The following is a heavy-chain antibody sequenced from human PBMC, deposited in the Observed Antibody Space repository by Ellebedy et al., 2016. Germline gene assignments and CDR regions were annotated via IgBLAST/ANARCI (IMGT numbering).Heavy chain of an antibody. J-gene: IGHJ4*02. CDR3: RQGHYADL. CDR1: GLNFDTFF. D-gene: IGHD4-17*01. CDR2: ISAGSDTT. V-gene: IGHV3-23*01. Sequence: GGSLRLXCVVSGLNFDTFFMSWVRQAPGKGLEWVSTISAGSDTTRLADSVKGRFTISRDSSKNSVYLRMNSLRVEDTAVYYCRQGHYADLWGQGTLVTVSS.